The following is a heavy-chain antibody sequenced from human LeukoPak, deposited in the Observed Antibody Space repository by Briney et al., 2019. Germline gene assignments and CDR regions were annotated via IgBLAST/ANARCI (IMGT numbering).Heavy chain of an antibody. CDR2: IKSGSAST. D-gene: IGHD2-2*01. CDR3: ARDTGYCSSTSCYASYFDY. J-gene: IGHJ4*02. V-gene: IGHV3-48*01. CDR1: GFTFSSDS. Sequence: GGSLRLSCTVSGFTFSSDSVNWVRQAPGKGLEWVSYIKSGSASTWYADSVRGRFTVSRDTAKNSLNLQMNSLRAEDTAVYYCARDTGYCSSTSCYASYFDYWGQGTLVTVSS.